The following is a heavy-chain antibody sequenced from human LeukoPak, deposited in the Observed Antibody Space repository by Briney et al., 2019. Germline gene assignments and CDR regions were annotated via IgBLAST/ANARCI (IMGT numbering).Heavy chain of an antibody. CDR1: GFTFSSYS. D-gene: IGHD3/OR15-3a*01. CDR3: AIGQSRFDP. V-gene: IGHV3-48*04. Sequence: GGSLRLSCAASGFTFSSYSMNWARQAPGKGLEWVSYISSSSSTIYYADSVKGRFTISRDNAKNSLYLQMNSLRAEDTAVYYCAIGQSRFDPWGQGTLVTVSS. CDR2: ISSSSSTI. J-gene: IGHJ5*02.